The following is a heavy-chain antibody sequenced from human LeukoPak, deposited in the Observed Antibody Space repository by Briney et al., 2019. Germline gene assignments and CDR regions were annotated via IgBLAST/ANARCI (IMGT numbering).Heavy chain of an antibody. CDR3: ARTPTALVRGGYYFDN. D-gene: IGHD6-6*01. Sequence: SETLSLTCAVYGGSFSVHYWSWIRQPPGKGLEWIGEINHIGSTAYNPSLKSRVTVSEDTSKNQFSLKLTSVTATDTAVYYCARTPTALVRGGYYFDNWGQATLVTVSS. V-gene: IGHV4-34*01. CDR1: GGSFSVHY. CDR2: INHIGST. J-gene: IGHJ4*02.